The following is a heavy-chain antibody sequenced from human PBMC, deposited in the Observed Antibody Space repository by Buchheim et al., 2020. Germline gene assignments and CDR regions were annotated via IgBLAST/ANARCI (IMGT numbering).Heavy chain of an antibody. CDR3: ARERGPSYGSGTGWFDP. V-gene: IGHV4-30-2*01. Sequence: QLQLQESGSGLVKPSQTLSLTCAVSGVSISSGGYSWSWIRQPPGKGLQWIGYIYHSGSTYYNPSLKSRVPIPVARSKHQFPLKLSSVTAADTAVYYCARERGPSYGSGTGWFDPGGQGTL. J-gene: IGHJ5*02. CDR1: GVSISSGGYS. D-gene: IGHD3-10*01. CDR2: IYHSGST.